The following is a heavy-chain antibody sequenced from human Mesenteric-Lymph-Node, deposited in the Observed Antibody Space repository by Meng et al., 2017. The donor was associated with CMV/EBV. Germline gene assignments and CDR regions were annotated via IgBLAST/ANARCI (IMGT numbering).Heavy chain of an antibody. CDR2: IYWNDDK. D-gene: IGHD3-3*01. Sequence: TFSGFSLSTSGVGVGWIRQPPGKALEWLALIYWNDDKRYSPSLKSRLTITKDTSKNQVVLTMTNMDPVDTATYYCAHSHDFFDAFDIWGQGTMVTVSS. V-gene: IGHV2-5*01. J-gene: IGHJ3*02. CDR1: GFSLSTSGVG. CDR3: AHSHDFFDAFDI.